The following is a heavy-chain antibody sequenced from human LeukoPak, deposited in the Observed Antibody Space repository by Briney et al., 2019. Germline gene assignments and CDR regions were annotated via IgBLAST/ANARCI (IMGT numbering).Heavy chain of an antibody. CDR2: IDPSDSCT. CDR1: GYSFTSYW. CDR3: ARHGAITAHFDY. D-gene: IGHD1-14*01. Sequence: GESLRISCKGSGYSFTSYWITWVRQMPGKGLEWMGTIDPSDSCTTYSPSFEGHVSISADKSISTAYLQWSSLKASDTAMYYCARHGAITAHFDYWGQGTLVTVSS. V-gene: IGHV5-10-1*01. J-gene: IGHJ4*02.